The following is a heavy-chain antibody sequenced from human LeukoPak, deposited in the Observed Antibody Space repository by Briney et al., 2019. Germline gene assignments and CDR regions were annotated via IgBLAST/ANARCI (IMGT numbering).Heavy chain of an antibody. CDR3: ARHRKPAITMIRGVNRGGAIDY. CDR2: INHGRST. D-gene: IGHD3-10*01. V-gene: IGHV4-34*01. CDR1: VGSFSGYY. Sequence: KPSETLSLTCAVYVGSFSGYYWTWIRQPPGKGLEWIGEINHGRSTNYNPSLKSRVTISLDTSKNQFSLKLSSVTAADTAVYYCARHRKPAITMIRGVNRGGAIDYWGQGTLVTVSS. J-gene: IGHJ4*02.